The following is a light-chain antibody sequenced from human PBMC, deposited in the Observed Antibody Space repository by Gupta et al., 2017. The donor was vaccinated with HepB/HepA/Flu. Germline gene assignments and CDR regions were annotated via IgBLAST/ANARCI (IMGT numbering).Light chain of an antibody. CDR1: QTISVY. V-gene: IGKV1-39*01. CDR2: GSS. J-gene: IGKJ1*01. CDR3: QQTDGTPWT. Sequence: DIQMTQSPSSLSASVGDRVTMTCRASQTISVYLSWFQQKPGKAPKLLIYGSSKLQSGVASRFSGSGSGTDFSLTISSLQPEDFATYYCQQTDGTPWTFGQGTKVEIK.